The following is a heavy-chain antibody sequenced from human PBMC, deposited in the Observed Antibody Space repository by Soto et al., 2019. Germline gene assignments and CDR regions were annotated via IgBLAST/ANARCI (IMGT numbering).Heavy chain of an antibody. Sequence: GGSLRLSCAASGFTFSSYAMSWVRQAPGKGLEWVSAISGSGGSTYYADSVKGRFTISRDNSKNTLYLQMNSLRAEDTAVYYCAKDQWAVTTGTYYYMDVWGKGNPGHRLL. D-gene: IGHD4-17*01. J-gene: IGHJ6*03. V-gene: IGHV3-23*01. CDR2: ISGSGGST. CDR3: AKDQWAVTTGTYYYMDV. CDR1: GFTFSSYA.